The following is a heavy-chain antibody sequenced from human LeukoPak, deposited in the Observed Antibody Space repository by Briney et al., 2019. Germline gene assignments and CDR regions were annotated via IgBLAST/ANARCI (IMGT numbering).Heavy chain of an antibody. CDR2: INQDGSKE. Sequence: PGGSLRLSCAASGFTFSNYWMTWVRQAPGKGLEWVAHINQDGSKEYYMDSVKARFTISRDNAKNSLFLQMNSLRAEDTAVYYCVRDGGVSGYDLLDYWGQGTLVTVSS. CDR1: GFTFSNYW. CDR3: VRDGGVSGYDLLDY. D-gene: IGHD5-12*01. J-gene: IGHJ4*02. V-gene: IGHV3-7*01.